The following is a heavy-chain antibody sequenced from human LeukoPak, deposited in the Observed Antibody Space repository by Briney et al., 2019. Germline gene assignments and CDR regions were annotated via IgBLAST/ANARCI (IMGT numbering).Heavy chain of an antibody. V-gene: IGHV3-23*01. CDR3: AKATYYYDSSLYYFDY. CDR2: ISGSGGNT. D-gene: IGHD3-22*01. J-gene: IGHJ4*02. CDR1: GFTFSSYA. Sequence: GGSLRLSCAASGFTFSSYAMSWVRQAPGKGLEWVSTISGSGGNTYYADSVKGRFTISRDNSKNTLYLQMNSLRAEDTAVYYCAKATYYYDSSLYYFDYWGQGTLVTVSS.